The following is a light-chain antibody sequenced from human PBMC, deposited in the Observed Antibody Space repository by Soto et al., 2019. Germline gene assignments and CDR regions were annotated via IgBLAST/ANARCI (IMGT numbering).Light chain of an antibody. CDR2: GAS. CDR1: QSVSSN. J-gene: IGKJ4*01. V-gene: IGKV3-15*01. CDR3: QQHISWPLT. Sequence: EIVVTKSAATLSVSPWERATLSCRASQSVSSNLAWYQQKPGQAPRLLIYGASTRATGIPARFSGSGSGTDFTLTISNLEPEDFAGYYCQQHISWPLTFGGGTKVDIK.